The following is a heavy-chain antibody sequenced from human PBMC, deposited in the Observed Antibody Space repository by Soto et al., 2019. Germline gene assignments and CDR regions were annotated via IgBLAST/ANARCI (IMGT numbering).Heavy chain of an antibody. CDR3: ARQPLRYSSSWYDGEFEY. J-gene: IGHJ4*02. V-gene: IGHV4-39*01. Sequence: SETLSLTCTVSGVSVSSRSYFWGWIRQPPGKGLEWIGSIYHSGSTYYNPSLKSRLTISVDTSKNQFSLKVNSVTAADTGVYYCARQPLRYSSSWYDGEFEYWGQGILVTVSS. CDR1: GVSVSSRSYF. CDR2: IYHSGST. D-gene: IGHD6-13*01.